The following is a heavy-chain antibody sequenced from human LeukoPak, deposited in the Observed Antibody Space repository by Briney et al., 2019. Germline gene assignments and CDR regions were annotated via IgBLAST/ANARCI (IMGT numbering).Heavy chain of an antibody. D-gene: IGHD3-10*02. Sequence: PGGSLRLSCAASGFTFSSYSMNWARQAPGKGLEWVSSISSSSSYIYYADSVKGRFTISRDNAKNSLYLQMNSLRAEDTAVYYCARVLGSYYYYGMDVWGQGTTVTVSS. J-gene: IGHJ6*02. CDR1: GFTFSSYS. V-gene: IGHV3-21*01. CDR3: ARVLGSYYYYGMDV. CDR2: ISSSSSYI.